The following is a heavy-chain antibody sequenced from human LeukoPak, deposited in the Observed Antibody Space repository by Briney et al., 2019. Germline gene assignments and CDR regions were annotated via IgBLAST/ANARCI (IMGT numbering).Heavy chain of an antibody. V-gene: IGHV3-23*01. Sequence: GGSLRLSCAASGFTFSSYAMSWVRQAPGKGLEWVSAISGSGGSTYYADSAKGRFTISRDNSKNTLYLRINRLRVGDTGVYFCAKEGLWESSSSGYWGRG. J-gene: IGHJ4*02. CDR1: GFTFSSYA. D-gene: IGHD6-13*01. CDR2: ISGSGGST. CDR3: AKEGLWESSSSGY.